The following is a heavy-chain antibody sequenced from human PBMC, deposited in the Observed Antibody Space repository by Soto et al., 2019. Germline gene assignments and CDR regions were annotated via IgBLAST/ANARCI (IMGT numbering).Heavy chain of an antibody. Sequence: SETLSLTCTVSGGSISSGGYYWSWIRQHPGKGLEWIGYIYYSGSTYYNPSLKSRVTISVDTSKNQFSLKLSSVTAADTAVYYCARSIAASRHLPYGMDVWGQGTTVTVSS. D-gene: IGHD6-6*01. CDR1: GGSISSGGYY. V-gene: IGHV4-31*03. CDR2: IYYSGST. J-gene: IGHJ6*02. CDR3: ARSIAASRHLPYGMDV.